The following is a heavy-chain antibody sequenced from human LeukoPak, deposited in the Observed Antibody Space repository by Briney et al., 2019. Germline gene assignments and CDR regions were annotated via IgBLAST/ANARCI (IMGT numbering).Heavy chain of an antibody. CDR2: IYYSGST. V-gene: IGHV4-39*01. D-gene: IGHD1-26*01. CDR1: GDSISSSGDY. J-gene: IGHJ6*03. CDR3: RVGATYPHYYMDV. Sequence: PSETLSLTCTVSGDSISSSGDYWGWIRQPPGKGLEWIGNIYYSGSTYYNPSLKSRVTIAVDTSTNQFSLKLTSVTAADTAVYYARVGATYPHYYMDVWGKATTVTV.